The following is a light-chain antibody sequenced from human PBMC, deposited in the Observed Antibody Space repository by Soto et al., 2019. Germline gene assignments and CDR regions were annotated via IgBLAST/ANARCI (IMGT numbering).Light chain of an antibody. V-gene: IGKV2-28*01. CDR2: LGS. J-gene: IGKJ2*01. CDR1: QSLLHSNGNNY. Sequence: DIVMTQSPLSLPVTPGEPASISCRSSQSLLHSNGNNYLDWYLQKPGQSPQLLIYLGSNRVSGVXDXXSGSGSGTDVTLKISRVEADDAGVYYCMHARATPYTCGQGTKLEIK. CDR3: MHARATPYT.